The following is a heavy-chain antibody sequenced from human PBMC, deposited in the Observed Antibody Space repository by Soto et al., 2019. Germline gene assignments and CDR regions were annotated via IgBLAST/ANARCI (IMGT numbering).Heavy chain of an antibody. CDR1: GFTFINYA. V-gene: IGHV3-23*01. D-gene: IGHD3-10*01. Sequence: GGSLRLSCAASGFTFINYAMRWVRQPPGKGLEWVTPISGSAYNTYYADSVKGRFAISRDNSKNTLSLQMNSLAAEDTAVYCCAKGGATYGLLSHDYWGQGTLVTVSS. CDR2: ISGSAYNT. CDR3: AKGGATYGLLSHDY. J-gene: IGHJ4*02.